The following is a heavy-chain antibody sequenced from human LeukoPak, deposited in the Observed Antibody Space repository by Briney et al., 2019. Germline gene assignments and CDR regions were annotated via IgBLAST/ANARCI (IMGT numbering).Heavy chain of an antibody. CDR3: ASGGLGYCSSTSCRRSYYYYGMDV. D-gene: IGHD2-2*01. V-gene: IGHV1-69*06. CDR2: IIPIFGTA. J-gene: IGHJ6*04. CDR1: GYTFTSYA. Sequence: SVKVSCKASGYTFTSYAISWVRQAPGQGLEWMGGIIPIFGTANYAQKFQGRVTITADKSTSTAYMELSSLRSEDTAVYYCASGGLGYCSSTSCRRSYYYYGMDVWGKGTTVTVSS.